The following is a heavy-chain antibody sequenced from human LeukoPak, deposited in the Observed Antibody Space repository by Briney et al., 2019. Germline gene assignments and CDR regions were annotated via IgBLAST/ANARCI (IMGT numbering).Heavy chain of an antibody. D-gene: IGHD5-18*01. Sequence: SETLSLTCTVSGDSISSGDYYWSWIRQPPGKGLEWIGYIYYSGSTYYNPSLKSRVTISVDTSKNQFSLKLSSVTAADTAVYYCARSRYSYGHTAVAFDIWGQGTMVTVSS. V-gene: IGHV4-30-4*08. CDR1: GDSISSGDYY. CDR3: ARSRYSYGHTAVAFDI. J-gene: IGHJ3*02. CDR2: IYYSGST.